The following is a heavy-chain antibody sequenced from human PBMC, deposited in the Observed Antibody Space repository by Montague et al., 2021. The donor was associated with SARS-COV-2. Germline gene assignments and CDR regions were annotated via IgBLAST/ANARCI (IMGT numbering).Heavy chain of an antibody. CDR3: ARSPRGSGTGWLDY. CDR2: INQDETAK. V-gene: IGHV3-7*01. J-gene: IGHJ4*02. Sequence: SLTLSCAASGFTSGDYQMTWVRQAPVKGLQWVANINQDETAKTYXDSVKGRFTLSRDNAKNSLILQMNSLKDGDTAVYYCARSPRGSGTGWLDYWGQGTLVTVSS. D-gene: IGHD3/OR15-3a*01. CDR1: GFTSGDYQ.